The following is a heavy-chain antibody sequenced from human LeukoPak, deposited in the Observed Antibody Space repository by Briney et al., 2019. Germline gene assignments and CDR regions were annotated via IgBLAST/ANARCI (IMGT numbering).Heavy chain of an antibody. CDR1: GYTFTGYY. CDR2: INPNSGGT. J-gene: IGHJ4*02. V-gene: IGHV1-2*04. D-gene: IGHD3-22*01. CDR3: ARDQYYYDSSGYYSLFFDY. Sequence: GASVKVSCKASGYTFTGYYMHWVRQAPGQGLEWMGWINPNSGGTNYAQKFQGWVTMTRDTSISTAYMELSRLRSDDTAVYYCARDQYYYDSSGYYSLFFDYWGQGTQVTVSS.